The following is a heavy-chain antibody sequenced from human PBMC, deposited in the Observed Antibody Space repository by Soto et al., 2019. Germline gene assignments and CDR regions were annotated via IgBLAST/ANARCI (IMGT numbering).Heavy chain of an antibody. Sequence: GGSLRLSCAASGSIFGGDGMHWVRQAPGKGLEWVAGIRFDGSNENYADSAKGRFTISRDNSKNMLYLQMNSLSVEDTAVYYCARDGVGATVFVGYFAYLGQAALVPVS. D-gene: IGHD1-26*01. J-gene: IGHJ4*02. CDR3: ARDGVGATVFVGYFAY. V-gene: IGHV3-33*01. CDR2: IRFDGSNE. CDR1: GSIFGGDG.